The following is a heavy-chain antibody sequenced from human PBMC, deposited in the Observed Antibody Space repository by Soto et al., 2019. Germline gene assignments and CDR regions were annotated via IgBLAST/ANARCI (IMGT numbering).Heavy chain of an antibody. V-gene: IGHV3-30*18. D-gene: IGHD6-19*01. CDR3: AKLGRIAVAATWGYFDY. J-gene: IGHJ4*02. CDR1: GFTFSSYG. CDR2: ISYDGSNK. Sequence: QVQLVESGGGVVQPGRSLRLSCAASGFTFSSYGMHWVRQAPGKGLEWVAVISYDGSNKYYADSVKGRFTISRDNSKNTLYLQMNRLRAEETAVYYCAKLGRIAVAATWGYFDYWGQGTLVTGSS.